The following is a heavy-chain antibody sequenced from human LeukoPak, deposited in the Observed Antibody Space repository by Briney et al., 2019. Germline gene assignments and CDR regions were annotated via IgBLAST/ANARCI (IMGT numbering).Heavy chain of an antibody. CDR1: GYRFTAYP. Sequence: ASVKVSFKTSGYRFTAYPLHWVRPAPGQGLEWLGWMNSHSGESSNAQKFQGRVTMTRDTSISVAYMELSSLRSDDTAVYYCARGMDAEAFQNWGQGTLVTVSS. CDR3: ARGMDAEAFQN. D-gene: IGHD2-2*03. J-gene: IGHJ1*01. V-gene: IGHV1-2*02. CDR2: MNSHSGES.